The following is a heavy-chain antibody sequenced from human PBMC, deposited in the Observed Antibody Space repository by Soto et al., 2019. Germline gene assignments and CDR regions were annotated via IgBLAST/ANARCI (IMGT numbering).Heavy chain of an antibody. Sequence: GGSLRLSCAASGFSFSDYYMSWIRQAPGKGLEWVSYISSRNSYTNYADSVKGRFTISRDNAKNSLYLQMNSLKVEDTAVYYCARDYDSSGYPDYWSQGTLVTVSS. CDR2: ISSRNSYT. V-gene: IGHV3-11*06. D-gene: IGHD3-22*01. CDR1: GFSFSDYY. J-gene: IGHJ4*02. CDR3: ARDYDSSGYPDY.